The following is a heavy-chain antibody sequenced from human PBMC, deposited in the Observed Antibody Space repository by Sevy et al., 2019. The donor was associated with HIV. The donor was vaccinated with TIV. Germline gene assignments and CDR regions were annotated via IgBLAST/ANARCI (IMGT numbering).Heavy chain of an antibody. CDR3: AKVDIVVVVAATTRFGDSTGRYFDY. CDR1: GFTFSSYA. Sequence: GGSLRVSCAASGFTFSSYAMSWVRQAPGKGLEWVSAISGSGGSTYYADSVKGRFTISRDNSKNTLYLQMNSLRAEDTAVYYCAKVDIVVVVAATTRFGDSTGRYFDYWGQGTLVTVSS. CDR2: ISGSGGST. D-gene: IGHD2-15*01. V-gene: IGHV3-23*01. J-gene: IGHJ4*02.